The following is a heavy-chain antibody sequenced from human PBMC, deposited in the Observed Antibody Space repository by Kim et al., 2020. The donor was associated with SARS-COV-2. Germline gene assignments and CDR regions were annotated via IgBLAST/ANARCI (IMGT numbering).Heavy chain of an antibody. J-gene: IGHJ4*02. D-gene: IGHD6-13*01. CDR3: ATETYSSSLFDY. Sequence: SYAQKFKGRVTTTRDTSTSTGYMELSSLRSEDTAVYYCATETYSSSLFDYWGQGTLVTVSS. V-gene: IGHV1-46*01.